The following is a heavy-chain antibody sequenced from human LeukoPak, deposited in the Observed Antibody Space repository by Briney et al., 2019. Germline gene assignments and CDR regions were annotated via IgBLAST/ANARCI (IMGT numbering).Heavy chain of an antibody. V-gene: IGHV4-59*01. CDR1: GGSISSYY. J-gene: IGHJ6*03. D-gene: IGHD2-8*01. CDR3: ARVPAGYIVLGPHHMDV. CDR2: IYYSGST. Sequence: SETLSLTCTVSGGSISSYYWSWIRQPPGKGLEWIGYIYYSGSTNYNPSLKSRVTISVDTSKNQFSLKLSSVTAADTAVYYCARVPAGYIVLGPHHMDVWGKGTTVTISS.